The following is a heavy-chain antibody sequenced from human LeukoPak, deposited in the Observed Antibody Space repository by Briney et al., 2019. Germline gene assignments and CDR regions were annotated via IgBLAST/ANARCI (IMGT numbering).Heavy chain of an antibody. CDR1: GGSFSGYY. V-gene: IGHV4-59*01. CDR3: AGRGYTLNY. CDR2: IYYSGGT. D-gene: IGHD1-1*01. J-gene: IGHJ4*02. Sequence: SETLSLTCAVYGGSFSGYYWSWIRQPPGKRLEWIGYIYYSGGTNYNPSLKSRVTMSVDTSKNQFSLKLTSVTAAGTAVYYCAGRGYTLNYWGQGTLVTVSS.